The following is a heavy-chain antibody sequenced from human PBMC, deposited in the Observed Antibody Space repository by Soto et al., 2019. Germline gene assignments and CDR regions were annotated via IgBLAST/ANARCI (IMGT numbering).Heavy chain of an antibody. CDR1: GFNLSHPW. CDR3: ARLDYYDSSGYYYDY. CDR2: IKSKTDGGTA. V-gene: IGHV3-15*01. D-gene: IGHD3-22*01. Sequence: GGSLRLSCVASGFNLSHPWMTWVRQAAGKGLEWVGRIKSKTDGGTADYAAPVKGRATISRDDSKNTVYLQMNSLKTDDTAVYYCARLDYYDSSGYYYDYWGQGTLVTVSS. J-gene: IGHJ4*02.